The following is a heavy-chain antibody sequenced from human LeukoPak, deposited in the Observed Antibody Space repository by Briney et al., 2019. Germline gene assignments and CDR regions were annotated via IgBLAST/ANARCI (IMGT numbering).Heavy chain of an antibody. CDR3: TRGESGPKFDY. Sequence: PGGSLRLSCAASGFTFDNYGMSWVRQAPGKGLEWVSGINWNGGSTGYADSVKGRFTISRDNAKNSRYVQMNSLRAEDTALYYCTRGESGPKFDYTGQGALVTVSS. D-gene: IGHD1-7*01. CDR2: INWNGGST. CDR1: GFTFDNYG. J-gene: IGHJ4*02. V-gene: IGHV3-20*04.